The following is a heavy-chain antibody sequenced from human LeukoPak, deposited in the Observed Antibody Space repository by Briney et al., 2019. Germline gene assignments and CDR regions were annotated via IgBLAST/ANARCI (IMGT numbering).Heavy chain of an antibody. CDR2: ITTDETT. D-gene: IGHD3-10*01. CDR1: GFPFSISW. V-gene: IGHV3-74*01. J-gene: IGHJ4*02. CDR3: ARDYYGSGRTLIFDY. Sequence: GGSLRLSCAASGFPFSISWMHWFRQVPGKGLMWVSRITTDETTTYADSVRGRFSISRDDAKNSLYLQMNSLRAEDTAVYYCARDYYGSGRTLIFDYWGQGTLVTVSS.